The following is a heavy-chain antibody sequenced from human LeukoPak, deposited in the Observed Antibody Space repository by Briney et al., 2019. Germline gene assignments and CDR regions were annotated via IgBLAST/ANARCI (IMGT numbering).Heavy chain of an antibody. V-gene: IGHV4-59*01. D-gene: IGHD2-2*01. Sequence: SETLSLTCTVSGGSISSYYWSWIRQPPGKGLEWIGYIYYSGSTNYNPSLKSRVTISVDTSKNQFSLKLSSVTAADTAVYYCAGVVPAAKSLDYWGQGTLVTVSS. CDR3: AGVVPAAKSLDY. CDR1: GGSISSYY. J-gene: IGHJ4*02. CDR2: IYYSGST.